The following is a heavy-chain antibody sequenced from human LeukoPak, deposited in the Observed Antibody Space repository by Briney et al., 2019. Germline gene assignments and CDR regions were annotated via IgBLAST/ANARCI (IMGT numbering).Heavy chain of an antibody. CDR1: GFTFSSYS. CDR2: ISSSSSYI. CDR3: ARDLGYSYGYCFDY. V-gene: IGHV3-21*01. J-gene: IGHJ4*02. Sequence: GGSLRLSCAASGFTFSSYSMNWVRQAPGKGLEWVSSISSSSSYIYYADSVKGRFTISGDNAKNSLYLQMNSLRAEDTAVYYCARDLGYSYGYCFDYWGQGTLVTVSS. D-gene: IGHD5-18*01.